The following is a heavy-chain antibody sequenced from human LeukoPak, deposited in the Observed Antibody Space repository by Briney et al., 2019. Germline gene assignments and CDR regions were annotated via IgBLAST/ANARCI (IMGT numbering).Heavy chain of an antibody. D-gene: IGHD6-19*01. CDR1: GGSISSGGYY. CDR2: IYHSGST. J-gene: IGHJ4*02. V-gene: IGHV4-30-2*01. Sequence: SETLSLTCTVSGGSISSGGYYWSWIRQPPGKGLEWIGYIYHSGSTYYNPSLKSRVTISVDRSKNQFSLKLSSVTAADTAVYYCARGRSGPDYWGQGTLVTVSS. CDR3: ARGRSGPDY.